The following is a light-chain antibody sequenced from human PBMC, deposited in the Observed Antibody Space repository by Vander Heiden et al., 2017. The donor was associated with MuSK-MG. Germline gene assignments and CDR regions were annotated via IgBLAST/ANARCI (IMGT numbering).Light chain of an antibody. Sequence: SYALTQPLPLSVSLGQPASLPCWGHHIGSKKVHWYQKKAGQAPLVVIITDRNRPPGIPERFAGTNSGNTANLTISRAQDGDEAEDYGQVWDSGAVVFGGRTKLTVL. CDR1: HIGSKK. J-gene: IGLJ2*01. CDR3: QVWDSGAVV. V-gene: IGLV3-9*01. CDR2: TDR.